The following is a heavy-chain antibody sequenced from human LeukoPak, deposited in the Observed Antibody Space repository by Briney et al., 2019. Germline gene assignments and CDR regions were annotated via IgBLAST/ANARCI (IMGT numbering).Heavy chain of an antibody. V-gene: IGHV1-18*04. CDR1: GYTFTSYG. CDR3: ARVYRDTYGQN. CDR2: ISAYNGNT. J-gene: IGHJ4*02. Sequence: ASVKVSRKTSGYTFTSYGISWVRQAPGQGLEWMGWISAYNGNTNYAQKLQGRVTMTTDTSTSTAYMEVRSLRSDDTAIYYCARVYRDTYGQNWGQGTLVTVSS. D-gene: IGHD5-18*01.